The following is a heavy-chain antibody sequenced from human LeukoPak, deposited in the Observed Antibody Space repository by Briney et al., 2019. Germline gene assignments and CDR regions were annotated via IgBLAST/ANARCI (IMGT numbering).Heavy chain of an antibody. CDR2: INPNSGGT. Sequence: ASVKVSCKASGYTFTGYYMHWVRQAPGQGLEWMGRINPNSGGTNYAQKFQGRVTITRGTSISTAYMELSRLRSADTAVYYCARKKMVRGAASVGYYYYYMDVWGKGTTVTVSS. D-gene: IGHD3-10*01. CDR1: GYTFTGYY. CDR3: ARKKMVRGAASVGYYYYYMDV. V-gene: IGHV1-2*06. J-gene: IGHJ6*03.